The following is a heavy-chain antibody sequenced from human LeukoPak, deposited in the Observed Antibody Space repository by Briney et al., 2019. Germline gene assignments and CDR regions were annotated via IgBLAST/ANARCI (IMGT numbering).Heavy chain of an antibody. J-gene: IGHJ5*02. CDR2: IYSGGST. Sequence: SGGSLRLSCAASGFTVSSNYMNWVRQAPGKGLEWVSVIYSGGSTYYADSVKGRFTISRDNSKNTLYLQMNSLRAEDTAVYHCVRDCDLWGQGTLVTVS. CDR3: VRDCDL. CDR1: GFTVSSNY. V-gene: IGHV3-66*01.